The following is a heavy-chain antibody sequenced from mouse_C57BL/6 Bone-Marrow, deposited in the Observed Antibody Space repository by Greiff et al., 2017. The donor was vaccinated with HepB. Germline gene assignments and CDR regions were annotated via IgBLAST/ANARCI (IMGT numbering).Heavy chain of an antibody. Sequence: QVQLKESGPGLVQPSQSLSITCTVSGFSLTSYGVHWVRQSPGKGLEWLGVIWSGGSTDYNAAFISRLSISKDNSKSQVFFKMNSLQADDTAIYYCARAFINYAMDYWGQGTSVTVSS. D-gene: IGHD1-1*01. J-gene: IGHJ4*01. CDR1: GFSLTSYG. CDR2: IWSGGST. V-gene: IGHV2-2*01. CDR3: ARAFINYAMDY.